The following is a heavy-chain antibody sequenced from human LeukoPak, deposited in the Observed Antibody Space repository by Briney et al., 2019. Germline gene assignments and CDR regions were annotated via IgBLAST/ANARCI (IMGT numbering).Heavy chain of an antibody. CDR1: GGSISSGSYY. CDR3: AREEDGGYFRRYFDY. D-gene: IGHD3-22*01. CDR2: IYTSGST. J-gene: IGHJ4*02. V-gene: IGHV4-61*02. Sequence: PSGTLSLTCTVSGGSISSGSYYWSWIRQPAGKGLEWIGRIYTSGSTNYNPSLKSRVTISVDTSKNQFSLKLSSVTAADTAVYYCAREEDGGYFRRYFDYWGQGTLVTVSS.